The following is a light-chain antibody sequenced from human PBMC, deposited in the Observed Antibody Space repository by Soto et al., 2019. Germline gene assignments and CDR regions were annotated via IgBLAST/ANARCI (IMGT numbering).Light chain of an antibody. CDR2: SAS. CDR1: LSVTSNY. Sequence: EIVLTQSPGTLSLSPGERATLSCRASLSVTSNYLAWYQQKPGQAPRLLISSASSRATGTPDRFSGSGSGTGFTLTITRLEPADFAVYYCQQYGSSPYNFGQGTKVDIK. J-gene: IGKJ2*01. V-gene: IGKV3-20*01. CDR3: QQYGSSPYN.